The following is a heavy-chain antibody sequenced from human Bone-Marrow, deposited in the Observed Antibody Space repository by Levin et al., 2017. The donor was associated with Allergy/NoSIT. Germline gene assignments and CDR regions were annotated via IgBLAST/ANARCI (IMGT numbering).Heavy chain of an antibody. CDR1: GIRFSTYD. Sequence: PVASVKVSCKASGIRFSTYDFKWMRQAPGQGLQFMGWIDSQSGLTDYMVAFEGRINMTRDKATQTAYMELSGLSPDDTAVYFCATGPRNGWNTFWGQGTQVTVAS. J-gene: IGHJ4*02. CDR3: ATGPRNGWNTF. V-gene: IGHV1-8*01. D-gene: IGHD1/OR15-1a*01. CDR2: IDSQSGLT.